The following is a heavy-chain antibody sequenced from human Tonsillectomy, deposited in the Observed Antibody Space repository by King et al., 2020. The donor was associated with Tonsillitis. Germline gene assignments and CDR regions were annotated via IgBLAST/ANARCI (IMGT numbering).Heavy chain of an antibody. D-gene: IGHD3-22*01. CDR2: IIPIFGTA. V-gene: IGHV1-69*01. Sequence: QLVQSGAEVKKPGSSVKVSCKASGGTFSTYAISWVRQAPGQGLEWMGGIIPIFGTANYAQKFQGRVTITADESTSTAYMELSSLRSEDTAVYYCARDQAHYYYDSGDYKAFGMWGQGTMVTVSS. CDR1: GGTFSTYA. CDR3: ARDQAHYYYDSGDYKAFGM. J-gene: IGHJ3*02.